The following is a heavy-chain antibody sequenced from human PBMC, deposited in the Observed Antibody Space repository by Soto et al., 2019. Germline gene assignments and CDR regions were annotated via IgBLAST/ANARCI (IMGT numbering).Heavy chain of an antibody. CDR2: IDPVDSET. V-gene: IGHV5-51*01. CDR3: GRAYYDFHGVDV. J-gene: IGHJ6*02. D-gene: IGHD3-3*01. Sequence: GESLKISCKGSGYTFSGYWIAWVRQTPGKGLEWMGIIDPVDSETKYSPSFQGQVTMSADKSVTTAYLQWSSLKASDTAMYYCGRAYYDFHGVDVWGQGTTVTVSS. CDR1: GYTFSGYW.